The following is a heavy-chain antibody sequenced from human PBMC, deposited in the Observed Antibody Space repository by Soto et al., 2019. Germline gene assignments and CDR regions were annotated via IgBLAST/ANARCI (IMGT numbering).Heavy chain of an antibody. J-gene: IGHJ5*02. V-gene: IGHV4-59*01. D-gene: IGHD3-16*02. CDR2: IYYSGST. CDR3: ARTEGGRYDYIWGSYHSWCDP. Sequence: QVQLQESGPGLVKPSETLSLTCTVSGGSISSYYWSWIRQPPGKGLEWIGYIYYSGSTNYNPSLKSRVTISVDTSKNQCSLKLSSVTAADTAVYYCARTEGGRYDYIWGSYHSWCDPWGQGTLVTVSS. CDR1: GGSISSYY.